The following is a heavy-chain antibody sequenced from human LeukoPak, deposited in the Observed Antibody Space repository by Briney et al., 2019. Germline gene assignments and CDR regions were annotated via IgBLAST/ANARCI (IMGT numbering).Heavy chain of an antibody. D-gene: IGHD2-21*02. V-gene: IGHV3-23*01. Sequence: GGSLRLSCAASGFTLSSYAMSWVRQAPGKGLEWVSVISSSGGGDSTYYADSAKGRFTISRDNSKNTLYLQMNSLRAEDTAVYYCARKLLVTPSNYFDYWGQGTLVTVSS. CDR1: GFTLSSYA. CDR3: ARKLLVTPSNYFDY. CDR2: ISSSGGGDST. J-gene: IGHJ4*02.